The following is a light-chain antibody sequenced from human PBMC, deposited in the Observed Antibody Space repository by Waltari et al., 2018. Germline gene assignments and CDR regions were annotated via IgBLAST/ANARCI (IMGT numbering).Light chain of an antibody. CDR3: QQSYSTPRT. J-gene: IGKJ2*01. V-gene: IGKV1-39*01. CDR1: ESISNY. Sequence: DIQMTQSPSSLSASVGDRVTITCRASESISNYLNWYRQKPGKAPELLIYGASSLQSGVPSRFRGGGSGTDFTLTISSLQPEDFATYYCQQSYSTPRTFGQGTKMEIK. CDR2: GAS.